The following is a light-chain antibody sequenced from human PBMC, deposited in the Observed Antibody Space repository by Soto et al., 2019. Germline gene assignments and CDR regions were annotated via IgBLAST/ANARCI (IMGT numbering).Light chain of an antibody. CDR2: EVS. J-gene: IGLJ2*01. CDR3: SSYTSSSTPVV. V-gene: IGLV2-14*01. CDR1: SSDVGGYNY. Sequence: QSALTQPASVSGSPGQSITISCTGTSSDVGGYNYVSWYQHHPGKAPKLMIYEVSNRPSGVSNRFSGSKSGNTASLTISGLQDEDEADYYCSSYTSSSTPVVFGGGTKLTVL.